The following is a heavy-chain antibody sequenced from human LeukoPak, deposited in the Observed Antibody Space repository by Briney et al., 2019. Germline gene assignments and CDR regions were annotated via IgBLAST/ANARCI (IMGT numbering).Heavy chain of an antibody. J-gene: IGHJ4*01. Sequence: PSETLSLTCSVSGASISSSPYYWGWIRQSPGRGLEWLGNVYNTGKTYDNPSLKSRVTLSVDTSKNEFSLRLTSVTAADTAIYYCVTEAPQGYRSGYVNWGHGALVTVSS. CDR2: VYNTGKT. V-gene: IGHV4-39*07. CDR1: GASISSSPYY. D-gene: IGHD5-12*01. CDR3: VTEAPQGYRSGYVN.